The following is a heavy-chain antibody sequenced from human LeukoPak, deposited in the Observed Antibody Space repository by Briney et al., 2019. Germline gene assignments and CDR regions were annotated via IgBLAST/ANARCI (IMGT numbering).Heavy chain of an antibody. Sequence: SETLSLTCAVYGGSFNGYYWSWIRQPPGKGLEWIGEINHSGSTNYNPSLKSRVTISVDTSKNQFSLKLSSVTAADTAVYYCARGRVVVVRYFDYWGQGTLVTVSS. CDR3: ARGRVVVVRYFDY. CDR1: GGSFNGYY. J-gene: IGHJ4*02. V-gene: IGHV4-34*01. D-gene: IGHD2-15*01. CDR2: INHSGST.